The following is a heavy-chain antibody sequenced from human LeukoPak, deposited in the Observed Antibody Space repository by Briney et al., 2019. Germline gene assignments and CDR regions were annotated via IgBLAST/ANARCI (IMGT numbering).Heavy chain of an antibody. CDR1: GFTFSSSA. CDR3: ARDLLPRYYDSSGYLYGMDV. CDR2: ISYDGSNK. D-gene: IGHD3-22*01. J-gene: IGHJ6*02. Sequence: PGRSLRLSCAASGFTFSSSAMHRVRQAPGKGLEWVAVISYDGSNKYYADSVKGRFTISRDTSKNTLYLQINSVRAEDTAVYYCARDLLPRYYDSSGYLYGMDVWGQGTTVTVSS. V-gene: IGHV3-30-3*01.